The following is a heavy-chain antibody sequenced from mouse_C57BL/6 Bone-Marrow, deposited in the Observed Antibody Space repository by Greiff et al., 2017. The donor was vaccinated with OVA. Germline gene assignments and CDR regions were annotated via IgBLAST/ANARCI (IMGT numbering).Heavy chain of an antibody. Sequence: EVKLVESGGGLVKPGGSLKLSCAASGFTFSSYAMSWVRQTPEKRLEWVATISDGGSYTYYPDNVKGRFTISRDNAKNNLYLQMSHLKSEDTAMYYCARDVGWLLPYYVDYWGQGTTLTVSS. CDR1: GFTFSSYA. D-gene: IGHD2-3*01. CDR2: ISDGGSYT. V-gene: IGHV5-4*01. CDR3: ARDVGWLLPYYVDY. J-gene: IGHJ2*01.